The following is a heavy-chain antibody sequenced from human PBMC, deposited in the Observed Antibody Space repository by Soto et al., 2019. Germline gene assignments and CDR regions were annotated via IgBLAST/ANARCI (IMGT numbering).Heavy chain of an antibody. J-gene: IGHJ4*02. CDR3: AREPPYTSYCSSTSCYGVYFDY. CDR1: GFTFSSYG. V-gene: IGHV3-33*01. Sequence: QVQLVESGGGVVQPGRSLRLSCAASGFTFSSYGMHWVRQAPGKGLEWVAVIWYDGSNKYYADSVKGRFTISRDNSKNTLYLQMNSLRAEDTAVYYCAREPPYTSYCSSTSCYGVYFDYWGQGTLVTVSS. CDR2: IWYDGSNK. D-gene: IGHD2-2*01.